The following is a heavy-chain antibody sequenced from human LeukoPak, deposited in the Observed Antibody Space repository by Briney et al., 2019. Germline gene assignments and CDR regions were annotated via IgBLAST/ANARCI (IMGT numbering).Heavy chain of an antibody. Sequence: GGSLRLSCAASGFTVSSNYMRWVSQAPGGWMEWVLVIYSGGSTYYADSVKGRFTISRDNSKNTLYLQRNSLRAEDTAVYYCARFIAAAAPPDYWGQGTLVTVSS. CDR2: IYSGGST. J-gene: IGHJ4*02. V-gene: IGHV3-53*01. D-gene: IGHD6-13*01. CDR1: GFTVSSNY. CDR3: ARFIAAAAPPDY.